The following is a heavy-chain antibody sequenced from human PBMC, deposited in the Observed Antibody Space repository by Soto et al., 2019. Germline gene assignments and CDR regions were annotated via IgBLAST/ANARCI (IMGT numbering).Heavy chain of an antibody. CDR3: ASWHEREHAYDV. V-gene: IGHV3-53*01. Sequence: DVQLVESGGGLIQPGESLRLSCAAFGLTVSGKKSVAWVRQAPGKGLEWVSALYDVDGSFYADSVKGRFTTSSDSSKITVYLQMNGLRPDDTAVYYCASWHEREHAYDVWGQGTTVTVSS. J-gene: IGHJ3*01. CDR1: GLTVSGKKS. CDR2: LYDVDGS. D-gene: IGHD1-1*01.